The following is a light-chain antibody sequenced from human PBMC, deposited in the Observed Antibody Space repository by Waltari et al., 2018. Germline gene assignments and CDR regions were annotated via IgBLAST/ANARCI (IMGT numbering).Light chain of an antibody. V-gene: IGKV1-12*01. CDR2: GAS. J-gene: IGKJ2*01. Sequence: DIQMTQSPSSVSASAGDRVTIPGRASQDISIWFAWYQQKPGPAPKLLIYGASSLQSGVPSRFSGSGSGTHFTLTVSSLQPEDFATYYCQQTNSFPYTFGRGTKLEIK. CDR3: QQTNSFPYT. CDR1: QDISIW.